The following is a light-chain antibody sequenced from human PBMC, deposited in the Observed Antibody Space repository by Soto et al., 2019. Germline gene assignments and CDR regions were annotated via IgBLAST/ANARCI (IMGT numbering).Light chain of an antibody. CDR2: GAS. V-gene: IGKV3-15*01. Sequence: EIVMTQSPATLSVSPGERATLSCRASQSVSSNSAWYQQKPGQAPRLLIYGASTRATGIPARFSGGGSGTEFTLTISSLQSEDFAEYHCQQYNNWPQTFGQGTKVDIK. J-gene: IGKJ1*01. CDR3: QQYNNWPQT. CDR1: QSVSSN.